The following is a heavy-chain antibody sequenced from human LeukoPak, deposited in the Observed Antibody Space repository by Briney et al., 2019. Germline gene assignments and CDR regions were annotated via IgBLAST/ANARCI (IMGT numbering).Heavy chain of an antibody. V-gene: IGHV3-48*01. CDR1: GFTFSTYS. D-gene: IGHD5-18*01. CDR3: AHSSGYAYGLDY. CDR2: ISFGSGTI. Sequence: GGSLRLSCAASGFTFSTYSMNWVRQAPGKGLEWVAYISFGSGTIYYADSLKGRFTISRDNAKNSLYLQMNSLRAEDTAVYYCAHSSGYAYGLDYWGQGTLVTVSS. J-gene: IGHJ4*02.